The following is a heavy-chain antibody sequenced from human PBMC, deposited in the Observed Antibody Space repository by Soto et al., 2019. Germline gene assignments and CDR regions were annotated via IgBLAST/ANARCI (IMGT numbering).Heavy chain of an antibody. J-gene: IGHJ6*02. V-gene: IGHV4-4*02. CDR2: IYHSGST. Sequence: PSETLSLTCAVSGGSISSSNWWSWVRQPPGKGLEWIGEIYHSGSTNYNPSLKSRVTISVDKSKNQFSLKLSSVTAADTAVYYCATQPVDIVATIDRRNYYYYYGMDVWGQGTTVTVSS. CDR3: ATQPVDIVATIDRRNYYYYYGMDV. CDR1: GGSISSSNW. D-gene: IGHD5-12*01.